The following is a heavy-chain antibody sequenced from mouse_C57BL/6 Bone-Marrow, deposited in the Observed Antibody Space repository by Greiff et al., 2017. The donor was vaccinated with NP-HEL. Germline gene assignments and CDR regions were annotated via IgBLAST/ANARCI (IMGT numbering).Heavy chain of an antibody. CDR1: GYAFSSSW. CDR3: ARGGTRYSNCVCDC. V-gene: IGHV1-82*01. Sequence: QVQLQQSGPELVKPGASVKISCKASGYAFSSSWMNWVKQRPGKGLEWIGRIYPGDGDTNYNGKFKGKATLTADKSSSTAYMQLSSLTSEDSAVDFWARGGTRYSNCVCDCRGKGTTLTVAS. D-gene: IGHD2-5*01. CDR2: IYPGDGDT. J-gene: IGHJ2*01.